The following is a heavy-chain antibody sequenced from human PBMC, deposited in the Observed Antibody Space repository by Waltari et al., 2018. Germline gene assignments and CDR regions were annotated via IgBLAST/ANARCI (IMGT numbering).Heavy chain of an antibody. CDR1: GDSVSRTSAA. CDR2: TYYRSKWYN. Sequence: QVQLQQSGPGLVQPLKPLSLTCAISGDSVSRTSAAWNWFRQYPSRGLEWLGRTYYRSKWYNDYAVSVKSRITINPDTSKNQFSLQLNSVTPEDTAVYYCARSPRDSSGYAGFDPWGQGTLVTVSS. D-gene: IGHD3-22*01. CDR3: ARSPRDSSGYAGFDP. V-gene: IGHV6-1*01. J-gene: IGHJ5*02.